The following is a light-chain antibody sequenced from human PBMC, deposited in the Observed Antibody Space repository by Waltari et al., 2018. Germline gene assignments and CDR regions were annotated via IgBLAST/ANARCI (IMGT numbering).Light chain of an antibody. CDR2: YGS. J-gene: IGKJ2*01. V-gene: IGKV6-21*01. CDR3: HQTTLLPS. CDR1: ESIGSS. Sequence: TQSPSSLSASVGDRVSITCRASESIGSSLHWYQQKPDQSPKLLVMYGSQSFSGVPSRFRGSGSGTDFTLTINGLEAEDAATYFCHQTTLLPSFGQGTKLEIK.